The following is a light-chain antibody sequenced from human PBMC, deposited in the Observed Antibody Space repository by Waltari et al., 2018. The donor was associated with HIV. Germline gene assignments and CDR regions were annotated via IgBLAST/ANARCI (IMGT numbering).Light chain of an antibody. V-gene: IGKV3-20*01. CDR2: ATS. CDR1: QTVRTNY. Sequence: IVLTQSPGTLFLSPGDGVTLSCRASQTVRTNYLAWVQQKPGQPPRLLIYATSIRATDSPGRFSGGGSGTDFTLSITRLEPEDFAVYYCHQYGTSPPITFGQGTRLEIK. CDR3: HQYGTSPPIT. J-gene: IGKJ5*01.